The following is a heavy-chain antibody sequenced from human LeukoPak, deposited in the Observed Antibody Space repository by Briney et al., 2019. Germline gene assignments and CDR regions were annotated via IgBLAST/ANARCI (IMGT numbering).Heavy chain of an antibody. CDR1: RFTFSNYN. CDR2: INSRSTYI. J-gene: IGHJ5*01. Sequence: GGSLRLSCGASRFTFSNYNMNWVRQAPGEGLEWVSSINSRSTYIFYADSVMGRFTISRDNAKNSLFLQMNSLRAEDTAVYYCARDETNGFDSWGQGTLVTVSS. V-gene: IGHV3-21*01. D-gene: IGHD1-14*01. CDR3: ARDETNGFDS.